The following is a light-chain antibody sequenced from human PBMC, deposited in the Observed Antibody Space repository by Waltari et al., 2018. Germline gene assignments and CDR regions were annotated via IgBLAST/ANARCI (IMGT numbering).Light chain of an antibody. V-gene: IGKV1-5*03. J-gene: IGKJ1*01. CDR2: KAS. CDR1: QSLNSW. CDR3: LQYDIYWA. Sequence: DIQMTQSPSTLSASVGDRVTITCRASQSLNSWLAWYQQKPVKAPKRLIYKASSLQTGVPSRFRGSGSGTEFTLTISSLQPDDFATYFCLQYDIYWAFGQGTKVEVK.